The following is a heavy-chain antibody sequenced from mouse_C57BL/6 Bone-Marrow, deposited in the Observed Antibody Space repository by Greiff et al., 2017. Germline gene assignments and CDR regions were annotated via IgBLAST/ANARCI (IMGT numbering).Heavy chain of an antibody. Sequence: QVHVKQPGTELVKPGASVKLSCKASGYTFTSYWMHWVKQRPGQGLEWIGNINPSNGGTNYNEKFKSKATLTVDKSSSTAYMQLSSLTSEDSAVYYCARIYDGFYYAMDYWGQGTSVTVSS. CDR2: INPSNGGT. CDR1: GYTFTSYW. CDR3: ARIYDGFYYAMDY. D-gene: IGHD2-3*01. J-gene: IGHJ4*01. V-gene: IGHV1-53*01.